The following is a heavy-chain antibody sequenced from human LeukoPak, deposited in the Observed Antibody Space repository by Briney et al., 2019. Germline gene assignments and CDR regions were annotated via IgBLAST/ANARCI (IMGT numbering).Heavy chain of an antibody. J-gene: IGHJ4*02. Sequence: GASVKVSCKASGYTFTGYYMHRVRQAPGQGLEWMGWINPNSGGTNYAQKSQGRVTMTRDTSISTAYMELSRLRSDDTAVYYCARVDLTGYYAAPLSFDYWGQGTLVTVSS. CDR3: ARVDLTGYYAAPLSFDY. D-gene: IGHD3-9*01. V-gene: IGHV1-2*02. CDR2: INPNSGGT. CDR1: GYTFTGYY.